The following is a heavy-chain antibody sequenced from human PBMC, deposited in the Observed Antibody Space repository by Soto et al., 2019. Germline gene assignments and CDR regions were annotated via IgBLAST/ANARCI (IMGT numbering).Heavy chain of an antibody. J-gene: IGHJ6*02. CDR3: ARGRGDFDWLFRTVYYGMDV. V-gene: IGHV1-18*01. Sequence: QVQLVQSGAEVKKPGASVKVSCKASGYTFTSYGISWVRQAPGQGLEWMGWISAYNGNTNYAQKLQGRVTMTTDTSTSTAYMELRSLRSDDTAVYYCARGRGDFDWLFRTVYYGMDVCGQGTTVTVSS. CDR1: GYTFTSYG. D-gene: IGHD3-9*01. CDR2: ISAYNGNT.